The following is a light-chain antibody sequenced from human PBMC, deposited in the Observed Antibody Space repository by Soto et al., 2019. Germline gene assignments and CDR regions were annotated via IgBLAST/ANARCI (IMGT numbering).Light chain of an antibody. CDR3: QSYDSSNQKV. CDR1: SGSIASNY. J-gene: IGLJ1*01. CDR2: EDN. Sequence: NFMLTQPHSVSESPGKTVTISCTRSSGSIASNYVQWYQQRPGSAPTTVIYEDNQRPSGVPDRFSGSIDSSSNSASLTISGLKTEDEADYYCQSYDSSNQKVFGTGTKLTDL. V-gene: IGLV6-57*04.